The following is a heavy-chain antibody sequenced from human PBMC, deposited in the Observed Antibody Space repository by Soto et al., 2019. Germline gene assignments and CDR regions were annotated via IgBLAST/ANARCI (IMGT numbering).Heavy chain of an antibody. J-gene: IGHJ4*02. CDR2: INPNSGGT. CDR3: ARMGYCTNGGCYPDY. Sequence: QVQLVQSGAEVKKPGASVKVSCKASGYTFTGYYMHWVRQAPGQGLEWMGWINPNSGGTNYAQKFQGWVTMTRDTSISTAYMELSRLRSDDTAVYYCARMGYCTNGGCYPDYWGQGTLVTVSS. V-gene: IGHV1-2*04. CDR1: GYTFTGYY. D-gene: IGHD2-8*01.